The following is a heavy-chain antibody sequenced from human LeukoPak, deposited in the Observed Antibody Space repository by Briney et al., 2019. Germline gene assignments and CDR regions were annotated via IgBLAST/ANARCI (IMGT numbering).Heavy chain of an antibody. CDR2: ISAYNGNT. CDR1: GYTFTSYG. CDR3: ARFPKASAHGDFQH. V-gene: IGHV1-18*01. Sequence: ASVKVSCKAFGYTFTSYGISWVRQAPGQGLEWMGWISAYNGNTNYAQKLQGRVTMTTDTSTSTAYMELRSLRSDDTAVYYCARFPKASAHGDFQHWGQGTLVTVSS. J-gene: IGHJ1*01. D-gene: IGHD3-16*01.